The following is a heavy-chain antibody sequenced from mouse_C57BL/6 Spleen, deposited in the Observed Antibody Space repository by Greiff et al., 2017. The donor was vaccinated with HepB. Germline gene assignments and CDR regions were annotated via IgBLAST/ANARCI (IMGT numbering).Heavy chain of an antibody. Sequence: QVQLKESGPELVKPGASVKISCKASGYSFTSYYIHWVKQRPGQGLEWIGWIYPGSGNTKYNEKFKGKATLTADTSSSTAYMQLSSLTSEDSAVYYCARDWDPGNYFDYWGQGTTLTVSS. CDR1: GYSFTSYY. CDR3: ARDWDPGNYFDY. J-gene: IGHJ2*01. CDR2: IYPGSGNT. V-gene: IGHV1-66*01. D-gene: IGHD4-1*01.